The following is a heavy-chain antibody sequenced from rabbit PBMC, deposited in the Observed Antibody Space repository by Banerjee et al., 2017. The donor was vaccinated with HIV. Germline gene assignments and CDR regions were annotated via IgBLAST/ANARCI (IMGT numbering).Heavy chain of an antibody. D-gene: IGHD6-1*01. Sequence: QEQLEESGGDLVKPGASLTLTCTASGFSFSSAYYMCWVRQAPGKGLEWIACIYAGSSGTTNYASWAKGRFTISKTSSTTVTLQMTSLTAADTATYFCARGEHFSVGFSAFAIYLDLWGPGTLVTVS. CDR1: GFSFSSAYY. CDR2: IYAGSSGTT. V-gene: IGHV1S45*01. J-gene: IGHJ6*01. CDR3: ARGEHFSVGFSAFAIYLDL.